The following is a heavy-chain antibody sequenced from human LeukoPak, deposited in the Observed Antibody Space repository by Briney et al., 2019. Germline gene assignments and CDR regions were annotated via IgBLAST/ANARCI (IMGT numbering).Heavy chain of an antibody. V-gene: IGHV4-4*02. D-gene: IGHD3-16*02. CDR2: IYHSGGT. J-gene: IGHJ3*02. Sequence: PSGTLSLTCAVSGGSISRRTNWWSWVRQPPGKGLEWIGEIYHSGGTNYNPSLKSRITISVGKSQNQFSLKVDSLTAADTAVYYCARRTALGELSLSNAFDIWGQGTMVTVSS. CDR3: ARRTALGELSLSNAFDI. CDR1: GGSISRRTNW.